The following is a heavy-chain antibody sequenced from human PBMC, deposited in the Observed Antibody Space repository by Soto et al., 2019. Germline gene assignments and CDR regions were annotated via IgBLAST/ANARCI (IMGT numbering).Heavy chain of an antibody. CDR3: ATRMGITGSTDYYYAMDV. J-gene: IGHJ6*02. D-gene: IGHD1-20*01. Sequence: EVPLVESGGGLVQPGGSLRLSCAASGFTFSMYSMNWVRQAPGKGLEWVSYITGGSTTKYYADSVKGRFTISRDNAKNSLYLQMNSLRDEDTAVYYCATRMGITGSTDYYYAMDVWGQGTTVTVSS. CDR2: ITGGSTTK. CDR1: GFTFSMYS. V-gene: IGHV3-48*02.